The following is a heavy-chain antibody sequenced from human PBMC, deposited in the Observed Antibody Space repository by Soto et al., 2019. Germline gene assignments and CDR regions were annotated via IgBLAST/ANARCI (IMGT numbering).Heavy chain of an antibody. J-gene: IGHJ6*03. CDR1: GGTFSSYT. CDR3: ATSLANDHTSGVQCYYYKDV. Sequence: SVKVSCKASGGTFSSYTINWVRQAPGQGLEWMGRIIPILNISNFAQRFQGRVTITADKFMTAAYMELSSLRSEDTAVYYCATSLANDHTSGVQCYYYKDVWGKGTTVTFSS. D-gene: IGHD2-8*01. CDR2: IIPILNIS. V-gene: IGHV1-69*02.